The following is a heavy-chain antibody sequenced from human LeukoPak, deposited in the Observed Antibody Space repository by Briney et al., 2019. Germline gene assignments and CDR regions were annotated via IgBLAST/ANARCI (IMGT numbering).Heavy chain of an antibody. CDR2: ISSSSSYI. CDR1: GFTFSSYW. V-gene: IGHV3-21*01. Sequence: GGSLRLSCAVSGFTFSSYWMHWVRQAPGKGLEWVSSISSSSSYIYYADSVKGRFTISRDNAKNSLYLQMNSLRAEDTAVYYCAREDGSGWSGDAFDIWGQGTMVTVSS. D-gene: IGHD6-19*01. CDR3: AREDGSGWSGDAFDI. J-gene: IGHJ3*02.